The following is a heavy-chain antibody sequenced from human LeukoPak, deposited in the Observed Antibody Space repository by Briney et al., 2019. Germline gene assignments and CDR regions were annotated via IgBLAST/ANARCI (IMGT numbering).Heavy chain of an antibody. CDR2: ISGSAFST. V-gene: IGHV3-23*01. J-gene: IGHJ6*02. CDR1: GFTFRSFA. Sequence: GGSLRLSCAASGFTFRSFAMIWVRQAPGKGLEWVSGISGSAFSTYYADSVKGRFTISRDNSKNTLYLQMNSLRAEDTAVYYCARDKNTHYDSSGLGGYYYYGMDVWGQGTTVTVSS. CDR3: ARDKNTHYDSSGLGGYYYYGMDV. D-gene: IGHD3-22*01.